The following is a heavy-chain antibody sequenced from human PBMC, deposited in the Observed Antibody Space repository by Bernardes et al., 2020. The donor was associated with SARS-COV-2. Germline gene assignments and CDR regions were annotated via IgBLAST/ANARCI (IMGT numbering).Heavy chain of an antibody. D-gene: IGHD3-3*01. CDR1: GFNFSNYA. J-gene: IGHJ3*02. V-gene: IGHV3-23*01. CDR2: ISNSGNNT. Sequence: GGSLRLSRAASGFNFSNYAMSWVRQAPGKGLEWVSGISNSGNNTYYADTVKGRFAISRDNSQNTFYLQMNSLRAEETAVYYCAKDLFPSGTNAFDIWGQGTIVTVSA. CDR3: AKDLFPSGTNAFDI.